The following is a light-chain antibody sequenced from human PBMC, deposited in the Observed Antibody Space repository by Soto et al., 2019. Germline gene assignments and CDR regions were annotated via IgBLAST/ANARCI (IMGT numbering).Light chain of an antibody. CDR2: DVT. J-gene: IGLJ2*01. CDR3: SSFTTRSTLVV. V-gene: IGLV2-14*01. CDR1: SSDVGDYDY. Sequence: QSALTQPASVSGSPGQSITISCTGTSSDVGDYDYVSWYQQHPGKAPKLLIFDVTNRPSVISNRFSGSKSGNTASLTISGLQTEDEADYYCSSFTTRSTLVVFGGGTKLPVL.